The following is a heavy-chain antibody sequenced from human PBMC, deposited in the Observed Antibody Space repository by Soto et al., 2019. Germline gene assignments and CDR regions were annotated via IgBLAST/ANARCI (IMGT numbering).Heavy chain of an antibody. CDR3: ARALRFLDWFDP. V-gene: IGHV4-59*08. D-gene: IGHD3-3*01. J-gene: IGHJ5*02. CDR2: IYYSGST. Sequence: SETLSLTCTVSGGSISSYYWSWIRQPPGKGLEWIGYIYYSGSTNYNPSLKSRVTISVDTSKNQFSLKLSSVTAADTAVYYCARALRFLDWFDPWGQGTLVTVSS. CDR1: GGSISSYY.